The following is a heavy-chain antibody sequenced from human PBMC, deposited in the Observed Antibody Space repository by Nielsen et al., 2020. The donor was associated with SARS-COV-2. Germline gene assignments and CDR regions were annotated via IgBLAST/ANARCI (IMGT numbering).Heavy chain of an antibody. V-gene: IGHV3-21*01. CDR3: AKEGIVVVPAAILSYYYYYYMDV. Sequence: WIRQPPGKGLEWVSSISSSSSYIYYADSVKGRFTISRDNAKNSLYLQMNSLRAEDTAVYYCAKEGIVVVPAAILSYYYYYYMDVWGKGTTVTVSS. CDR2: ISSSSSYI. J-gene: IGHJ6*03. D-gene: IGHD2-2*01.